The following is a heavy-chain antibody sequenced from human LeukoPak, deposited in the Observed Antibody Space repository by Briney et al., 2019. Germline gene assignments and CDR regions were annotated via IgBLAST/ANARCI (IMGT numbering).Heavy chain of an antibody. CDR3: ARSIGNRYYFDY. Sequence: ASVKVSCKASRYTFTDYYMHWVRQAPGQGLEWMGGIIPIFGTANYAQKFQGRVTITTDESTSTAYMELSSLRSEDTAVYYCARSIGNRYYFDYWGQGTLVTVSS. V-gene: IGHV1-69*05. D-gene: IGHD1-14*01. CDR2: IIPIFGTA. CDR1: RYTFTDYY. J-gene: IGHJ4*02.